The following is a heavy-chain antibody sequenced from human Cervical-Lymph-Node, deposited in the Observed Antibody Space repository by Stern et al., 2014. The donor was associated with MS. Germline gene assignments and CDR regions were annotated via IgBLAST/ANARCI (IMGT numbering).Heavy chain of an antibody. CDR2: ADPNDGQS. Sequence: VQLVQSGTEVRKPGTTVKISCKVSGYTFTHYYVHWVKQAPGKGLQLMRLADPNDGQSLHAAQYQDRVTITADTSTETSYMELTSLQSEDTAVYYCATKAFQSWGQGTLVTVSS. CDR1: GYTFTHYY. CDR3: ATKAFQS. V-gene: IGHV1-69-2*01. J-gene: IGHJ5*02. D-gene: IGHD2/OR15-2a*01.